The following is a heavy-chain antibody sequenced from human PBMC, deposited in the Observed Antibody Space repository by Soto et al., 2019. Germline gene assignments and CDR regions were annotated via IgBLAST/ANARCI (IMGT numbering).Heavy chain of an antibody. CDR3: SRWSESGNWYGMGV. Sequence: EVQLVESGGGLVQPGGSLKLSCATSGFTFSGYAMHWVRQASGKGLEWVGRIRSKGNNYATEYAASVKGKFTISRXAXXNTAFLQMNSLGTEDTAVYYCSRWSESGNWYGMGVWGQGTTVTVS. J-gene: IGHJ6*02. CDR2: IRSKGNNYAT. D-gene: IGHD1-1*01. V-gene: IGHV3-73*02. CDR1: GFTFSGYA.